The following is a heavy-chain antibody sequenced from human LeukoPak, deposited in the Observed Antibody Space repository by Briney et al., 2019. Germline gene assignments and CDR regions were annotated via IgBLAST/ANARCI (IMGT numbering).Heavy chain of an antibody. CDR2: IWYDGSNK. Sequence: GGSLRLSCAASGFTFSSYAMHWVRQAPGKGLEWVAVIWYDGSNKYYADSVKGRFTISRDNSKNTLYLQMNSLRVEDTAVYYCARDQDGVGATIDYWGQGTLVTVSS. CDR3: ARDQDGVGATIDY. J-gene: IGHJ4*02. CDR1: GFTFSSYA. D-gene: IGHD1-26*01. V-gene: IGHV3-33*08.